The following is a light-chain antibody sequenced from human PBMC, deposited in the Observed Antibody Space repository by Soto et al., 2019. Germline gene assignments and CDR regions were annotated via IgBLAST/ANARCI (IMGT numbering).Light chain of an antibody. CDR3: TSFTSTSSLYV. CDR1: SSNIGSNA. V-gene: IGLV1-44*01. J-gene: IGLJ1*01. CDR2: SDH. Sequence: QSVLTQPPSASGTPGQRVTISCSGSSSNIGSNAVTWYQHFPGTAPKVLIYSDHQRPSGVPDRFSGSKSGTSASLAISGLRAEDEADYFCTSFTSTSSLYVFGNGNKLTVL.